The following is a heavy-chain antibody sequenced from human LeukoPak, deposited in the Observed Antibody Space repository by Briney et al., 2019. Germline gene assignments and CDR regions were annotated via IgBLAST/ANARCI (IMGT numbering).Heavy chain of an antibody. CDR2: INSDGYST. Sequence: PWGSLRLSCAASGFTFSRYWMHWVRQAPGKGLVWVSRINSDGYSTTYADSVKGRFTISRDNAKNTLYLQMNSLRADDTAMYYCARDYGAWGQGILVTVSP. CDR3: ARDYGA. D-gene: IGHD4/OR15-4a*01. V-gene: IGHV3-74*01. J-gene: IGHJ5*02. CDR1: GFTFSRYW.